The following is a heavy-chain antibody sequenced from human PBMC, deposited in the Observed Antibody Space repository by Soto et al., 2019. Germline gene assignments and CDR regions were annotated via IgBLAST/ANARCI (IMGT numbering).Heavy chain of an antibody. Sequence: EVQLLESGGGLVQPGGSLRLSCAASGFTFSSYVMYWVRQAPGRGLEWVSAISASGDNTYYADSVKGRFTISRDNSKNTLYLQRNSLGAEDTAVYYCGSKRSGVTHPFDYWGQGTLVTVSS. CDR2: ISASGDNT. CDR3: GSKRSGVTHPFDY. D-gene: IGHD3-10*01. J-gene: IGHJ4*02. V-gene: IGHV3-23*01. CDR1: GFTFSSYV.